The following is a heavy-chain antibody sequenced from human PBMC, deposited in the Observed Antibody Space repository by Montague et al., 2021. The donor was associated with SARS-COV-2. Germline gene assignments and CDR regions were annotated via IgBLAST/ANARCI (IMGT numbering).Heavy chain of an antibody. CDR2: IFHDGTP. J-gene: IGHJ4*02. CDR3: TRARSKAIDY. CDR1: GESLTSSW. D-gene: IGHD2/OR15-2a*01. V-gene: IGHV4/OR15-8*01. Sequence: SETLSLTCAVSGESLTSSWWTWVRQPPGQRLQWIGEIFHDGTPRSNYNPALKSRVTISIDTSKDQFFLRLSSVTAADTALYFCTRARSKAIDYWGQGALVTVSS.